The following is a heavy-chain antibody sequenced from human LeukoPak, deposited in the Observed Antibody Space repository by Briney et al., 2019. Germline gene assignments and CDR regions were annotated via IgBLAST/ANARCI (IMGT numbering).Heavy chain of an antibody. CDR1: GITFGNNW. J-gene: IGHJ5*02. CDR2: INSDGGGA. Sequence: GGSLRLSCAASGITFGNNWMHWVRQGPGKGLVWISRINSDGGGAIYADSVKGRFTVSRDNAKNTLYLQMISLRAEDTAVYYRARDVPHNWFDTWGQGTLVTVSS. CDR3: ARDVPHNWFDT. V-gene: IGHV3-74*01.